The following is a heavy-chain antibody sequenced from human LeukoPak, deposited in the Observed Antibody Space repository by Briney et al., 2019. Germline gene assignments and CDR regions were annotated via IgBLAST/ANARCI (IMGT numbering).Heavy chain of an antibody. J-gene: IGHJ6*03. CDR1: GYTFTAHC. D-gene: IGHD6-6*01. CDR2: INPNSGGT. V-gene: IGHV1-2*02. CDR3: VREGSSSSSDYYYYYMDV. Sequence: GASVKVSCKASGYTFTAHCMHWVRHAPGQGLEWMGWINPNSGGTNYAQKFQGRVTMTRDTSINTAYMELSRLRSDDTAVYYCVREGSSSSSDYYYYYMDVWGKGTTVTVSS.